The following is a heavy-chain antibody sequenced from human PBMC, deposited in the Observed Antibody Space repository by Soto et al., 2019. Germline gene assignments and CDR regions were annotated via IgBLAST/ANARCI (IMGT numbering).Heavy chain of an antibody. V-gene: IGHV4-39*01. J-gene: IGHJ4*02. CDR1: GGSISSSSYY. CDR2: IYYNGNT. CDR3: ARGGGDGYSGYDYYYFDY. D-gene: IGHD5-12*01. Sequence: SETLSLTCTVSGGSISSSSYYWGWIRQPPGKGLEWIGNIYYNGNTYYNPSLKSRVSISVDTSKNQFSLKLSSVTAADTAVYYCARGGGDGYSGYDYYYFDYWTQGTLVTVSS.